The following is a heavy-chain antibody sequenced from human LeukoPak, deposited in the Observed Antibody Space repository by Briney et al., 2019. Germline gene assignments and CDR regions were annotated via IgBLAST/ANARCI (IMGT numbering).Heavy chain of an antibody. CDR2: INPNSGGT. Sequence: ASVKVSCKGSGYTFTGYYMHWVRQAPGQGLEWMGWINPNSGGTNYAQKFQGRVTMTRDTSISTAYMELSRLRSDDTAVYYCARVGHNWNHRGLHAFDIWGQGTMVTVSS. V-gene: IGHV1-2*02. CDR1: GYTFTGYY. D-gene: IGHD1-20*01. CDR3: ARVGHNWNHRGLHAFDI. J-gene: IGHJ3*02.